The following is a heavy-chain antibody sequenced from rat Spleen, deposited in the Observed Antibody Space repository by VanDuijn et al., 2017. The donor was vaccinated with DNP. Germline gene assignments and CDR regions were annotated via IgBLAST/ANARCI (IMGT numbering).Heavy chain of an antibody. V-gene: IGHV5S11*01. D-gene: IGHD4-1*01. CDR2: ISPSGGST. CDR3: ARYITGIVFDY. J-gene: IGHJ2*01. Sequence: EVQLVESGGGLVQPGRSLKLSCAASGFSFSDYDMAWVRQAPPKGLEWVTAISPSGGSTYYRDTVKGRFTVSRDNTQSSLYLQMDSLRSEATATYYCARYITGIVFDYWGQGVMVTVSS. CDR1: GFSFSDYD.